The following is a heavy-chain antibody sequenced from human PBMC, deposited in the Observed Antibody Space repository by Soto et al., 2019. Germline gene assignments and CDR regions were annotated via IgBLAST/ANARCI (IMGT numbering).Heavy chain of an antibody. Sequence: GGSLRLSCAASGFSFSDYYINWVRQAPGKGLEWVGRTRNKASSYTTDYAAFVKGRFTISRDDSKNLIYLQMNSLKTEDTAVYYCAKDYGDYFWFDPWGQGTLVTVSS. CDR3: AKDYGDYFWFDP. V-gene: IGHV3-72*01. CDR2: TRNKASSYTT. D-gene: IGHD4-17*01. J-gene: IGHJ5*02. CDR1: GFSFSDYY.